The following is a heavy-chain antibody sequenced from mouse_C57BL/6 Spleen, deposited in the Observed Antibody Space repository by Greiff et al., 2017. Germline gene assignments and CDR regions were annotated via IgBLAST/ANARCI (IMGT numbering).Heavy chain of an antibody. CDR2: FYPGSGSI. V-gene: IGHV1-62-2*01. J-gene: IGHJ2*01. Sequence: VQLQQSGAELVKPGASVKLSCKASGYTFTAYTIHWVKQRSGQGLEWIGWFYPGSGSIKYNEKFKDKATLTADKSSSTVYMELSRLTSEDSAVYFCARHEEGPVGSGYYFDYWGQGTTLTVSS. CDR3: ARHEEGPVGSGYYFDY. CDR1: GYTFTAYT. D-gene: IGHD3-1*01.